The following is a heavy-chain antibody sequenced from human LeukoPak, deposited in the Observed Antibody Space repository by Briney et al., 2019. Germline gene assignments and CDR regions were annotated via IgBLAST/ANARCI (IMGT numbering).Heavy chain of an antibody. CDR2: INRRGTT. D-gene: IGHD4-23*01. Sequence: SETLSLTCGVYEGSFSDYYWSWSRQPPGKGLEWIGEINRRGTTNYNPSLKTRVTISIDTSKDQFALKLTSVTAADTAVYYCARDGGSNNYWFDSWGQGTLVTVSS. CDR3: ARDGGSNNYWFDS. V-gene: IGHV4-34*01. CDR1: EGSFSDYY. J-gene: IGHJ5*01.